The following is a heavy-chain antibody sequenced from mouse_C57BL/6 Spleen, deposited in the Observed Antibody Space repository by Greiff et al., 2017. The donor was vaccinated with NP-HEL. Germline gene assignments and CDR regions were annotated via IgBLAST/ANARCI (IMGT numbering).Heavy chain of an antibody. Sequence: VQLQQSGPGLVKPSQSLSLTCSVTGYSITSGYYWNWIRQFPGNKLEWMGYISYDGSNNYNPSLKNRISITRDTSKNQFFLKLNSVTTEDTATYYCARGGDDGYPWFAYWGRGTLVTVSA. CDR3: ARGGDDGYPWFAY. J-gene: IGHJ3*01. CDR1: GYSITSGYY. D-gene: IGHD2-3*01. V-gene: IGHV3-6*01. CDR2: ISYDGSN.